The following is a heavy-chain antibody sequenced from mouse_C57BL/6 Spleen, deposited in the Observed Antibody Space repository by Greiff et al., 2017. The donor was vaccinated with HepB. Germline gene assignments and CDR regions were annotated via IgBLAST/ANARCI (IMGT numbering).Heavy chain of an antibody. D-gene: IGHD3-2*02. V-gene: IGHV3-6*01. CDR3: ARDPQATSFDY. J-gene: IGHJ2*01. Sequence: EVQLQESGPGLVKPSQSLSLTCSVTGYSITSGYYWNWIRQFPGNKLEWMGYISYDGSNNYNPSLKNRISITRDTSKNQFFLKLNSVTTEDTATYYCARDPQATSFDYWGQGTTLTVSS. CDR2: ISYDGSN. CDR1: GYSITSGYY.